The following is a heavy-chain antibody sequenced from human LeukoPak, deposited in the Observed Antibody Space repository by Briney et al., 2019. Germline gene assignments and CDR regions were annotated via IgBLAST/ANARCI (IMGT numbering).Heavy chain of an antibody. V-gene: IGHV4-39*07. CDR1: GGSISSSSYY. Sequence: SETLSLTCTVSGGSISSSSYYWGWIRQPPGKGLEWIGSIYYSGCTYYNPSLKSRVTKSVDTSKNQFSLKLSSVTAADTAVYYCAREGYSSSWYYFDYWGQGTLVTVSS. CDR3: AREGYSSSWYYFDY. J-gene: IGHJ4*02. D-gene: IGHD6-13*01. CDR2: IYYSGCT.